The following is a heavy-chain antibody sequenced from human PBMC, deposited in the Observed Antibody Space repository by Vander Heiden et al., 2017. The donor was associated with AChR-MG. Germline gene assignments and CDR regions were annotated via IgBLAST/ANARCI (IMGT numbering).Heavy chain of an antibody. Sequence: EVQLVESGGGLVKPGGSLRLSCAAPGFTFSNAWMSWVRQAPGKGLEWVGRIKSKTDGGTTDYAAPVKGRFTISRDDSKNTLYLQMNSLKTEDTAVYYCTTRGYSGYDDIDYWGQGTLVTVSS. J-gene: IGHJ4*02. CDR1: GFTFSNAW. D-gene: IGHD5-12*01. CDR2: IKSKTDGGTT. CDR3: TTRGYSGYDDIDY. V-gene: IGHV3-15*01.